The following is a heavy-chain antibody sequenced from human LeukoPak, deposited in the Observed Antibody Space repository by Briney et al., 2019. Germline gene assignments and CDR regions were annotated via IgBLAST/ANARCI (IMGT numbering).Heavy chain of an antibody. CDR1: GSSFSIFA. D-gene: IGHD6-13*01. J-gene: IGHJ4*02. Sequence: GGSLRPSWPVAGSSFSIFAMSWVRQAPGRWLEWGLAISGSGGSTYYADAVKGRFTISRDNSKNTLYLQMNSLRAEDTALYSCAKGGVYSTTWGDYWGQGTLVTVSS. CDR2: ISGSGGST. V-gene: IGHV3-23*01. CDR3: AKGGVYSTTWGDY.